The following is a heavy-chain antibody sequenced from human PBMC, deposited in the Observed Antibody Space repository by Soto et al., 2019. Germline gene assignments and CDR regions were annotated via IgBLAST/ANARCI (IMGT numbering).Heavy chain of an antibody. CDR1: VYTFTGYY. J-gene: IGHJ4*02. CDR3: ARSIAAAGSLDY. D-gene: IGHD6-13*01. Sequence: ASVKVSCKASVYTFTGYYIHWVRQAPGQGLEWMGWINPNSGGTNYAQKFQGRVTMTRDTSISTAYMELSRLRSDDTAVYYCARSIAAAGSLDYWGQGTLVTVSS. V-gene: IGHV1-2*02. CDR2: INPNSGGT.